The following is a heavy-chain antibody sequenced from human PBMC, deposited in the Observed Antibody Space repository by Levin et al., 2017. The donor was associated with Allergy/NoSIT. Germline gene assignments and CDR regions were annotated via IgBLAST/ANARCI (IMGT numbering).Heavy chain of an antibody. J-gene: IGHJ4*02. Sequence: PSETLSLTCSVSSGSISNYHWSWIRQSPAEGLEWIGHISNSGNTNYNPSLASRVTISLDTSKSQIPLRLSTVTAADTAVYYCARHVYIDGSPFDHWGQGTLVAVSS. CDR1: SGSISNYH. D-gene: IGHD3-10*01. CDR3: ARHVYIDGSPFDH. V-gene: IGHV4-59*08. CDR2: ISNSGNT.